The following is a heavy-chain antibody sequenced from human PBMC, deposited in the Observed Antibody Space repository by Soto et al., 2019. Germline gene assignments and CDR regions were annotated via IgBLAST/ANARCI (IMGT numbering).Heavy chain of an antibody. D-gene: IGHD6-13*01. Sequence: SETLSLTCAVYGGSFSGYYWSWIRQPPGKGLEWIGEINHSGSTNYNPSLKSRVTISVDTSKNQFSLKLSSVTAADTAVYYCARSPRIAAAGTGWFDPWGQGTLVTVS. CDR1: GGSFSGYY. CDR2: INHSGST. CDR3: ARSPRIAAAGTGWFDP. V-gene: IGHV4-34*01. J-gene: IGHJ5*02.